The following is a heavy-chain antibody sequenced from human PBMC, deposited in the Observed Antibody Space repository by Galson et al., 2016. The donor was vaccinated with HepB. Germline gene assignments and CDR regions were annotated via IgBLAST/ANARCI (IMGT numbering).Heavy chain of an antibody. CDR3: TTWLSHHFDY. Sequence: SLRLSCAASGFIFRNYALSWVRRAPGKGLEWVSHIDGPTPNTHYADSVRGRFSLYRDNSRDTLYLQMDSLTAEDSAIYYCTTWLSHHFDYWGQGTRVTVSS. CDR2: IDGPTPNT. V-gene: IGHV3-23*01. J-gene: IGHJ4*02. D-gene: IGHD6-19*01. CDR1: GFIFRNYA.